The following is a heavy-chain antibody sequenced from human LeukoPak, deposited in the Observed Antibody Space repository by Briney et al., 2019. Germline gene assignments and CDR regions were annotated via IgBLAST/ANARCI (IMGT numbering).Heavy chain of an antibody. CDR1: GFTFSNYV. V-gene: IGHV3-23*01. D-gene: IGHD5-12*01. J-gene: IGHJ4*02. CDR2: IGGDGST. CDR3: AKGGISGYHPVYY. Sequence: GGSLRLSCAASGFTFSNYVMRWVRQAPGKGLEWVSSIGGDGSTYYADSVKGRFTISRDNSKNTLYLQMNSLRAEDTAVYFCAKGGISGYHPVYYWGQGTLVTVSS.